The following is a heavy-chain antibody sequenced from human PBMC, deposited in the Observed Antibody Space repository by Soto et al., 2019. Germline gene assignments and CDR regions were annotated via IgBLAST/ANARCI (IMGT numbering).Heavy chain of an antibody. J-gene: IGHJ3*02. Sequence: TLSLTCTVSGGSISSGGYYWSWIRQHPGKGLEWIGYIYYSGSTYYNPSLKSRVTISVDTSKNQFSLKLSSVTAADTAVYYCARDHNTDSSGYRSDAFDIWGQGTMVTVSS. D-gene: IGHD3-22*01. V-gene: IGHV4-31*03. CDR2: IYYSGST. CDR3: ARDHNTDSSGYRSDAFDI. CDR1: GGSISSGGYY.